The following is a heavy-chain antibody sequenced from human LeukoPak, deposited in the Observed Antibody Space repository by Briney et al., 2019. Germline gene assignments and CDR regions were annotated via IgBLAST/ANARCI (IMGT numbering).Heavy chain of an antibody. CDR2: ISSSSSYT. J-gene: IGHJ4*02. D-gene: IGHD2-15*01. CDR3: AIDRGYCSGGSCYPKNFDY. Sequence: PGGSLRLSCAASGFTFSDYYMSWIRQAPGKGLEWVSYISSSSSYTNYAESVKGRFTISRDNAKNSLYLQMNSLRAEDTAVYYCAIDRGYCSGGSCYPKNFDYWGQGTLVTVSS. CDR1: GFTFSDYY. V-gene: IGHV3-11*06.